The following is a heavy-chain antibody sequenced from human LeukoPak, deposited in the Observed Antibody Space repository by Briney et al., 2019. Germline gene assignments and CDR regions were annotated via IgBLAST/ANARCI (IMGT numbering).Heavy chain of an antibody. CDR1: GYTFTGYY. V-gene: IGHV1-24*01. CDR3: ATDRASSGSFDY. Sequence: GSVKVSCKASGYTFTGYYMHWVRQAPGQGLEWMGGFDPEDGETIYAQKFQGRVTMTEDTSTDTAYMELSSLRSEDTAVYYCATDRASSGSFDYWGQGTLVTVSS. CDR2: FDPEDGET. D-gene: IGHD6-19*01. J-gene: IGHJ4*02.